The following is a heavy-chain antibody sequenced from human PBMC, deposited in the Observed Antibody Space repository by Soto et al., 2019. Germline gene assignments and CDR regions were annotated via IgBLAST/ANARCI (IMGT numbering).Heavy chain of an antibody. V-gene: IGHV3-21*01. CDR3: ARDRRVVGYPFDP. J-gene: IGHJ5*02. Sequence: GGSLRLSCAASGFTFSCYSMNWVRQSPGKGLEWVSSISSSSSYIYYADSVKGRFTISRDNAKNSLYLQMNSLRAEDTAVYYCARDRRVVGYPFDPWGQGTLVTVSS. CDR1: GFTFSCYS. CDR2: ISSSSSYI. D-gene: IGHD2-15*01.